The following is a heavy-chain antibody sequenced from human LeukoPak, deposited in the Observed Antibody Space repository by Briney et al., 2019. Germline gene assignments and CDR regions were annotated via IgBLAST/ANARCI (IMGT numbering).Heavy chain of an antibody. CDR2: IYYTGT. J-gene: IGHJ3*02. V-gene: IGHV4-59*02. D-gene: IGHD3-10*01. CDR1: GGSVTDYY. CDR3: ARDGYYYGSGIFSGFDI. Sequence: SETLSLTCTVSGGSVTDYYWSWIRQSPGKGLEWIGYIYYTGTSYNPSLKSRVTISVDTSKNQFSLKLSSVTAADTAVYYCARDGYYYGSGIFSGFDIWGQGTMVTVSS.